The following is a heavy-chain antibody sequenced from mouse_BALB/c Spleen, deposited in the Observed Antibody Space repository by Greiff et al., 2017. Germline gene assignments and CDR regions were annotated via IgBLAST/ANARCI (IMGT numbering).Heavy chain of an antibody. CDR1: GFTFSDYG. CDR3: ARVPLTGTYFDY. D-gene: IGHD4-1*01. J-gene: IGHJ2*01. Sequence: EVQVVESGGGLVQPGGSRKLSCAASGFTFSDYGMAWVRQAPGKGPEWVAFISNLAYSIYYADTVTGRFTISRENAKNTLYLEMSSLRSEDTAMYYCARVPLTGTYFDYWGQGTTLTVSS. V-gene: IGHV5-15*02. CDR2: ISNLAYSI.